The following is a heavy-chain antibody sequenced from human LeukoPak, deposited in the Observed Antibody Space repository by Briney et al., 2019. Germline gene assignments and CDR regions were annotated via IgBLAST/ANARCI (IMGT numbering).Heavy chain of an antibody. V-gene: IGHV1-8*01. J-gene: IGHJ4*02. D-gene: IGHD7-27*01. CDR1: GYTFTTHD. CDR2: MSPNSGDT. Sequence: VSVNVSCKASGYTFTTHDINWVRQATGQGLEWLGWMSPNSGDTGYAQKFQGRVTMTSDSSISTAYMELSSLRSEDTAIYYCVRTPPNWGFDYWGLGTLVTVSS. CDR3: VRTPPNWGFDY.